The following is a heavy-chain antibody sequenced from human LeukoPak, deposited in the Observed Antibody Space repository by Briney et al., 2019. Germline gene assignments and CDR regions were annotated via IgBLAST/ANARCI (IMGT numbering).Heavy chain of an antibody. CDR2: INPSDKST. CDR1: GYTFTTYY. Sequence: GASVKVSCKASGYTFTTYYMHWVRQAPGQGLEWMGIINPSDKSTGYAQKFQGRVTMTRDTSTSTVYMELSSLRSEDTAVYYCARGPEGVSYGFDYWGQGTLVTVSS. D-gene: IGHD5-18*01. J-gene: IGHJ4*02. CDR3: ARGPEGVSYGFDY. V-gene: IGHV1-46*01.